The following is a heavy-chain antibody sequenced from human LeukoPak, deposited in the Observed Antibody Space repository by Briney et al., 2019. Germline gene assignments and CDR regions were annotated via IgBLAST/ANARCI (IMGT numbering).Heavy chain of an antibody. V-gene: IGHV4-39*01. CDR3: ASPVRYDILTGYLY. CDR1: GGSISSNSYY. J-gene: IGHJ4*02. CDR2: IYHSGST. Sequence: PSETLSLTCTVSGGSISSNSYYWGWIRQPPGKGLEWIGDIYHSGSTYYNPSLKSRVTISVDTSKNQFSLKLSSVTAADTAVYYCASPVRYDILTGYLYWGQGTLVTVSS. D-gene: IGHD3-9*01.